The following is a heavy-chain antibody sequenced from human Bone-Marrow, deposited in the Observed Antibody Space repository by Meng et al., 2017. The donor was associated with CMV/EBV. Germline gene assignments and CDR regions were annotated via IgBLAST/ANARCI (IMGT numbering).Heavy chain of an antibody. V-gene: IGHV4-39*06. CDR1: GGSISSSSYY. Sequence: SETLSLTCTVSGGSISSSSYYWGWIRQPPGKGLEWIGSIYYSGSTYYNPSLKSRVTISVDTSKNQFPLKLSSVTAADTAVYYCAFGYCSSTSCPWAFDIWGQGTMVTVSS. CDR2: IYYSGST. D-gene: IGHD2-2*01. CDR3: AFGYCSSTSCPWAFDI. J-gene: IGHJ3*02.